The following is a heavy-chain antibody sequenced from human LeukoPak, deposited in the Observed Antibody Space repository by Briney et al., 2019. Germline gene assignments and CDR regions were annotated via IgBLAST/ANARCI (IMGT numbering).Heavy chain of an antibody. V-gene: IGHV1-18*01. CDR1: GYTFTSYG. J-gene: IGHJ4*02. Sequence: ASVKVSCKASGYTFTSYGISWVRQAPGQGLEWMGWISAYNGNTNYAQKLQGRVTMTTDTSTSTAYMELRSLRSDDTAVYYCARVELNGSGWYGVCLLWGQGTLVTVSS. CDR2: ISAYNGNT. D-gene: IGHD6-19*01. CDR3: ARVELNGSGWYGVCLL.